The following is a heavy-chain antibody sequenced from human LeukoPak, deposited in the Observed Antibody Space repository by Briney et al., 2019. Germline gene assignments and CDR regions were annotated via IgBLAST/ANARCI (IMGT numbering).Heavy chain of an antibody. Sequence: PGRSLRLSCAASGFTFSSYGMHWVRQAPGKGLEWVAVIWYDGSNKYYADSVKGRFTISRDNSKNTLYLQMNSLRAEYTAVYYCAKEAIAVAGSQPFDYWGQGTLVTVSS. J-gene: IGHJ4*02. D-gene: IGHD6-19*01. CDR3: AKEAIAVAGSQPFDY. CDR1: GFTFSSYG. CDR2: IWYDGSNK. V-gene: IGHV3-33*06.